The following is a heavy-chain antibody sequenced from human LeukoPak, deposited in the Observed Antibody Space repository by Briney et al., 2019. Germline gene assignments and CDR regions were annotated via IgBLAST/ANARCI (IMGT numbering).Heavy chain of an antibody. CDR1: GFTFSSYG. Sequence: PGRSLRLSCAASGFTFSSYGIHWVRQAPGKGLEWVAVVWYDGSEKYYADSVKGRFTISRDNSKNTLYLQTNSLRAEDTAIYYCARDRGDPDYYFDQWGQGTLVTVSS. D-gene: IGHD7-27*01. V-gene: IGHV3-33*01. J-gene: IGHJ4*02. CDR3: ARDRGDPDYYFDQ. CDR2: VWYDGSEK.